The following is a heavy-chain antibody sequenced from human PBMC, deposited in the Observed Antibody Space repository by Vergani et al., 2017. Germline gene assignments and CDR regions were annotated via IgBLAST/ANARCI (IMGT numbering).Heavy chain of an antibody. CDR1: GFSLNTRGVS. J-gene: IGHJ6*03. V-gene: IGHV2-5*04. Sequence: QITLKESGPTLVKPTQTLTLTCTFSGFSLNTRGVSVAWIRQPPGKALDWLALIYWNDDQHYSPSLNNRVTITKDTSKNQVVLTMTNMDYVDTGTYYCVYRKTGCGTTGCFCPFYYDYYMDVGGKGTTVTVS. CDR3: VYRKTGCGTTGCFCPFYYDYYMDV. CDR2: IYWNDDQ. D-gene: IGHD1-7*01.